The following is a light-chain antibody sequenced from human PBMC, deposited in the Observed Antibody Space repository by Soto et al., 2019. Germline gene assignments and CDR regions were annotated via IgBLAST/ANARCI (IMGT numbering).Light chain of an antibody. CDR2: SAS. CDR1: QSVTSSK. CDR3: QQYETFSGT. J-gene: IGKJ1*01. V-gene: IGKV3-20*01. Sequence: EIVWTQSPFTLSLSTGERATLSCRASQSVTSSKLAWYQQRPGQAPRLLIYSASTRATGIPARFSGSGSGTEFTLTIASLQPDDFATYYCQQYETFSGTFGPGTKV.